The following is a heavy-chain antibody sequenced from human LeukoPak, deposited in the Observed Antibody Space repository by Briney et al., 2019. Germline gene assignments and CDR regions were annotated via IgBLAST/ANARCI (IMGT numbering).Heavy chain of an antibody. CDR1: GFIFSSYS. J-gene: IGHJ4*02. V-gene: IGHV3-21*04. CDR3: ARDPGYSSSPYFFDY. D-gene: IGHD6-13*01. CDR2: ITSSSSYI. Sequence: GGSLRLSCAASGFIFSSYSMNWVRQAPGKGLEWVSSITSSSSYIYHADSVKGRFTISRDNAKNSLYLQMNSLRAEDTAVYYCARDPGYSSSPYFFDYWGQGTLVTVSS.